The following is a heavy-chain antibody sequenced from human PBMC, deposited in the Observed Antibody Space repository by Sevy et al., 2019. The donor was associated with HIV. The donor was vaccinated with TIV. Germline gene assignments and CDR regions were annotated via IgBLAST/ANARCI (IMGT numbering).Heavy chain of an antibody. J-gene: IGHJ4*02. V-gene: IGHV1-24*01. CDR1: GYTLTKLS. CDR2: FDPEDGET. Sequence: ASVKVSCKVSGYTLTKLSMHWERQAPGKGLEWMGRFDPEDGETIFAQKFQGRVTMTEDTSTDTAYMELSSLRSEDTAVYYCAAAREYYEDSSGYLDYWGQGTLVTVSS. D-gene: IGHD3-22*01. CDR3: AAAREYYEDSSGYLDY.